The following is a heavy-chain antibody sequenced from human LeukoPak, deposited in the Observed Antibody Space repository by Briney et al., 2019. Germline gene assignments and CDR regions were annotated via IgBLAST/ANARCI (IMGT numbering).Heavy chain of an antibody. CDR3: ARDTGLGRYYDSSGYYSAGRWFDP. CDR1: GYTFSSNA. V-gene: IGHV1-3*01. J-gene: IGHJ5*02. Sequence: ASVKVSCKASGYTFSSNAIHWVRQAPGQRLEWMGWINAGNGDTKYSQKFQGRVTITRDTSASTAYMELSSLRSEDTAVYYRARDTGLGRYYDSSGYYSAGRWFDPWGQGTLVTVSS. CDR2: INAGNGDT. D-gene: IGHD3-22*01.